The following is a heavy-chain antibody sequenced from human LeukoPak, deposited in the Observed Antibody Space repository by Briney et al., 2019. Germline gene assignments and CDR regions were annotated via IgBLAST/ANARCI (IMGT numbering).Heavy chain of an antibody. V-gene: IGHV3-48*03. D-gene: IGHD6-13*01. J-gene: IGHJ4*02. Sequence: GGSLRLSCAASGFTFSSYEMNWVRQAPGKGLEWVSYISSSGSTIYYADSVKGRFTISRDNAKNSLYLQMNSLRAEDTAAYYCARVGSRRSNDYWGQGTLVTVSS. CDR3: ARVGSRRSNDY. CDR2: ISSSGSTI. CDR1: GFTFSSYE.